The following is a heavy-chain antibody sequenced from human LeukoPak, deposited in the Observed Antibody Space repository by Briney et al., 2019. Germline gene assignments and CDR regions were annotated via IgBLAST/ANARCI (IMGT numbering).Heavy chain of an antibody. Sequence: SQTLSLTCTVSGGSISSGGYYWSWIRQHPGKGLEWIGYIYYSGSTYYNPSLKSRVTISVDTSKNQFSLRLSSVTAADTAVYYCASYYYGSGRVFDYWGQGTLVTVSS. J-gene: IGHJ4*02. CDR2: IYYSGST. D-gene: IGHD3-10*01. V-gene: IGHV4-31*03. CDR1: GGSISSGGYY. CDR3: ASYYYGSGRVFDY.